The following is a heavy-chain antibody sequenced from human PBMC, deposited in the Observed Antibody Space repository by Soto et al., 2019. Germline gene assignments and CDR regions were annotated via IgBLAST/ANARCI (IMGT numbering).Heavy chain of an antibody. V-gene: IGHV1-69*01. CDR1: GGTFSSYV. J-gene: IGHJ6*02. CDR3: ATGDVAGKTYYYCYGMDV. D-gene: IGHD6-19*01. Sequence: QVQLVQSGAEVKKPGSSVKVSCKASGGTFSSYVINWVRQAPGHGLEWMGGIIPIFGIPSYAKNFQGRVTITADDSPSTAYMELSSLRSEDTAVYYCATGDVAGKTYYYCYGMDVWGQGTTVSVSS. CDR2: IIPIFGIP.